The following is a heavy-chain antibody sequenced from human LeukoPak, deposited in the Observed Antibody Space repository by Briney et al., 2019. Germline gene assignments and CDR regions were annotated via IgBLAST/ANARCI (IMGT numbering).Heavy chain of an antibody. V-gene: IGHV4-34*01. CDR3: ARVKWFGESSYYYYGMDV. CDR2: INHSGST. J-gene: IGHJ6*02. D-gene: IGHD3-10*01. CDR1: GGSFSGYY. Sequence: PSETLSLTCAVYGGSFSGYYWSWVRQPPGKGLEWIGEINHSGSTNYNPSLKSRVTISVDTSKNQFSLKLSSVTAADTAAYYCARVKWFGESSYYYYGMDVWGQGTTVTVSS.